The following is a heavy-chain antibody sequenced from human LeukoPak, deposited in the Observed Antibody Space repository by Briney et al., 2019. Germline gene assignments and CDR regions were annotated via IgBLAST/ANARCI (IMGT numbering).Heavy chain of an antibody. Sequence: ASVKVSCKASGYTFTSYGISWVRQAPGQGLEWMGWISAYNGNTNYAQKLQGRVTMTTGTSTSTAYMELRSLRSDDTAVYYCARVGSSGWYGIKRRSDDWFDPWGQGTLVTVSS. CDR3: ARVGSSGWYGIKRRSDDWFDP. CDR1: GYTFTSYG. J-gene: IGHJ5*02. D-gene: IGHD6-19*01. CDR2: ISAYNGNT. V-gene: IGHV1-18*01.